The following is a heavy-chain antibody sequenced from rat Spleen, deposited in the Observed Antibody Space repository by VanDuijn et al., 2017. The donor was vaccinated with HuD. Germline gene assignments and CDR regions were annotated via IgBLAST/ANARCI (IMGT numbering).Heavy chain of an antibody. Sequence: QVQLKESGPGLVQPSQTLSLTCTVSGFSLTSYHVSWVRQPPEKGLAWIAAISSGGSTYYNSALKSRLSISRDTSKSQIFLKMNSLQTEDTAMYFCARSLHYSAAYVMDAWGQGASVTVSS. D-gene: IGHD1-1*01. CDR3: ARSLHYSAAYVMDA. CDR1: GFSLTSYH. J-gene: IGHJ4*01. V-gene: IGHV2-6*01. CDR2: ISSGGST.